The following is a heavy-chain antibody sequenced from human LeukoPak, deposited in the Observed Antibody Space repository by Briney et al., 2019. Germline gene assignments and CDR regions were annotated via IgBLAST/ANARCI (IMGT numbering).Heavy chain of an antibody. V-gene: IGHV3-53*01. Sequence: GGSLRLSCAASGFIVSNNYMTWVRQSPGKGLESVSVLYNTGDTYYADSVKGRFTISRDNSNNTLYLQMNSLRVEDTAVYHCASPKYTNGPFNYWGQGALVTVSS. CDR3: ASPKYTNGPFNY. CDR2: LYNTGDT. D-gene: IGHD6-19*01. J-gene: IGHJ4*02. CDR1: GFIVSNNY.